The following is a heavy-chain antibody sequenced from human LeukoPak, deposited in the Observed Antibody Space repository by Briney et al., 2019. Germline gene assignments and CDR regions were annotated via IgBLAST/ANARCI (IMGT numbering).Heavy chain of an antibody. CDR3: ARVAPGYCSSTSCPNFDH. V-gene: IGHV1-46*01. Sequence: ASVKVYCKASGYTFTSHYVHWVRQAPGQGLEWMGIINPSVGPTTYAQTFQGRVTMTRDMSTNTVFMELSNLTSEDTAVYYCARVAPGYCSSTSCPNFDHWGQGTLVTVSS. D-gene: IGHD2-2*01. CDR1: GYTFTSHY. J-gene: IGHJ4*02. CDR2: INPSVGPT.